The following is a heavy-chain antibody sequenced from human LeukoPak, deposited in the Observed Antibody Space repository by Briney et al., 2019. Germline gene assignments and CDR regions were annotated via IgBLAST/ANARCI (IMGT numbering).Heavy chain of an antibody. V-gene: IGHV3-30*04. Sequence: GGTLRLSCAASGFSFSSYPMHWVRQAPGKGLELVAVISNDGNSKYYADSVKGRFTISRDNSNNTLSLQMNGLRVEDTAVYYCARPDDSESFYRANHYWGRGTLVTVS. J-gene: IGHJ4*02. CDR2: ISNDGNSK. CDR1: GFSFSSYP. D-gene: IGHD3-10*01. CDR3: ARPDDSESFYRANHY.